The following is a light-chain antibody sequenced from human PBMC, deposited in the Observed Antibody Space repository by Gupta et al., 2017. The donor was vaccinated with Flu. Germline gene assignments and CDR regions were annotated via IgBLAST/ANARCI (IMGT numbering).Light chain of an antibody. CDR3: QVWDSSTGRPV. CDR2: DDR. Sequence: SYVLTQTPSVSVAPGQTARFTCGGDDIITKSVNWYQQKPGQAPVLVVYDDRARPSGIPERFSGSNSGNPATLTITKVEAGDEADYYCQVWDSSTGRPVFGGGTQLTVL. J-gene: IGLJ3*02. CDR1: DIITKS. V-gene: IGLV3-21*02.